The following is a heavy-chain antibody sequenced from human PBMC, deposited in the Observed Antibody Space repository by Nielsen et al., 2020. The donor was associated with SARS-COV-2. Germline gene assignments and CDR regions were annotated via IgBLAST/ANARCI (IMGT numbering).Heavy chain of an antibody. V-gene: IGHV3-7*01. CDR2: IKQDGSEK. D-gene: IGHD2-15*01. CDR1: GFTFSSYW. J-gene: IGHJ4*02. Sequence: GGSLRLSCAASGFTFSSYWMSWVRQAPGKGLEWVANIKQDGSEKYYVDSVKGRFTISRDNAKNSLYLQMNSLRAEDTAVYYCARDPRASGGSCFDYWGQGTLVTVSS. CDR3: ARDPRASGGSCFDY.